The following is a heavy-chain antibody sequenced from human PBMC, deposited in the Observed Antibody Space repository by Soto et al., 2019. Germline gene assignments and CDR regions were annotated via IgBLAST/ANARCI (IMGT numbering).Heavy chain of an antibody. V-gene: IGHV3-23*04. CDR3: AKGGQSYDY. Sequence: VQLVESGGGVVQPGRSLRLSCAASGFTFSNYAMSWVRQAPGKGLEWVSAISASVGSTYYTDSVKGRFTISRDNSKNTLYLQMNSLRAEDTAVYYCAKGGQSYDYWGQGTLVTVSS. J-gene: IGHJ4*02. CDR1: GFTFSNYA. CDR2: ISASVGST. D-gene: IGHD3-10*01.